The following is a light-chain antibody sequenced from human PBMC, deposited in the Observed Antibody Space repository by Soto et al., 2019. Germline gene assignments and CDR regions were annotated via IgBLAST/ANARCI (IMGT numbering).Light chain of an antibody. Sequence: EIVLTQSPGTLSLSPGERATLSCRASQSVSSSYLAWYQHKPGQTPRLLIYDASTRATGVPARFSGSGSGTEFTLTINSLQSEDFAVYYCQQYNNWPPITFGQGTRLEIK. CDR1: QSVSSSY. J-gene: IGKJ5*01. CDR2: DAS. V-gene: IGKV3-15*01. CDR3: QQYNNWPPIT.